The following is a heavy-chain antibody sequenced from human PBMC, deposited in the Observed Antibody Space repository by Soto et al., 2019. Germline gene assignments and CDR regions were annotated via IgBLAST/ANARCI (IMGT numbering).Heavy chain of an antibody. Sequence: GESLKISCKGSGYSFTSYWISWVRQMPGKGLEWMGRIDPSDSYTNYSPSFQGHVTISADKSISTAYLQWSSLKASDTAMYYCARHRDGDSFYYYYGMDGWGQRTTVTVSS. J-gene: IGHJ6*02. CDR1: GYSFTSYW. D-gene: IGHD4-17*01. CDR2: IDPSDSYT. V-gene: IGHV5-10-1*01. CDR3: ARHRDGDSFYYYYGMDG.